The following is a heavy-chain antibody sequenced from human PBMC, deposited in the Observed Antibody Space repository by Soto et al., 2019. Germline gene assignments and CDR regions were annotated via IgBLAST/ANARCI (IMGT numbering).Heavy chain of an antibody. V-gene: IGHV4-4*07. J-gene: IGHJ5*02. CDR2: IFSSGST. CDR1: GGSITDYS. D-gene: IGHD2-21*02. Sequence: SETLSLTCTVSGGSITDYSWVWIRKPAGKGLEWIGRIFSSGSTNYNPSLKGRITMSLDTSKNQFSLKLNSATATDTAVYFCARDQGVVVTADNWFDPWGQGILVTVSS. CDR3: ARDQGVVVTADNWFDP.